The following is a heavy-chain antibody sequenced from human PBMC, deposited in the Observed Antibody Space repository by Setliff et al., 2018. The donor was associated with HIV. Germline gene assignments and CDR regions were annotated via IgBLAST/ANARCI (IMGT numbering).Heavy chain of an antibody. Sequence: GSLRLSCAASGFTFSSYEMNWVRQAPGKGLEWVSYISSSGSTIYYADSVKGRFTISRDNAKNSLYLQMNSLRAEDTAVYYCARDKSSVLYYYYMDVWGTGTTVTVSS. J-gene: IGHJ6*03. CDR1: GFTFSSYE. CDR3: ARDKSSVLYYYYMDV. CDR2: ISSSGSTI. D-gene: IGHD6-6*01. V-gene: IGHV3-48*03.